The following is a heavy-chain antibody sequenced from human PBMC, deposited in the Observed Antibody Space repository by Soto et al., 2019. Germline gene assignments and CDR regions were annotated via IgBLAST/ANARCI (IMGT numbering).Heavy chain of an antibody. J-gene: IGHJ2*01. CDR1: GFTFSSYA. V-gene: IGHV3-23*01. D-gene: IGHD6-19*01. Sequence: EVQLLESGGGLVQPGGSLRLSCAASGFTFSSYAMSWVRQAPGKGLEWVSAISGSGGSTYYADSVKGRFTISRDNSKNTLYLQMNSLRAEDTAVYYCAKVVGGYSSGWWYFDLWGRGTLVTVSS. CDR2: ISGSGGST. CDR3: AKVVGGYSSGWWYFDL.